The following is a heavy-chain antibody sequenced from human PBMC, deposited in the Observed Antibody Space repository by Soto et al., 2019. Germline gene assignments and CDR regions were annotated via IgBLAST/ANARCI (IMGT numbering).Heavy chain of an antibody. V-gene: IGHV3-30-3*01. D-gene: IGHD3-10*01. J-gene: IGHJ6*02. CDR3: ARDYYGSAEPNYYYYGMDV. CDR1: GFTFRSYA. CDR2: ISYDGSNK. Sequence: QVQLVESGGGVVQPGRSLRLSCAASGFTFRSYAMHWVRQAPGKGLEWVAVISYDGSNKYYADSVKGRFTISRDNSKNTLYLQMNSLRAEDTAVYYCARDYYGSAEPNYYYYGMDVWGQGTTVTVSS.